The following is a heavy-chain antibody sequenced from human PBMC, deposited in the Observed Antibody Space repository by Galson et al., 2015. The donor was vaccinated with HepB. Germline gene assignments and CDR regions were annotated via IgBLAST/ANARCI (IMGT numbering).Heavy chain of an antibody. Sequence: SETLSLTCTVSGGSISSYYWSWIRQPPGKGLEWIGYIYYSGSTNYNPSLKSRVTISVDTSKNQFSLKLSSVTAADTAVYYCARNYYGSGSYPWTWGQGTLVTVSS. CDR1: GGSISSYY. V-gene: IGHV4-59*01. CDR2: IYYSGST. D-gene: IGHD3-10*01. CDR3: ARNYYGSGSYPWT. J-gene: IGHJ4*02.